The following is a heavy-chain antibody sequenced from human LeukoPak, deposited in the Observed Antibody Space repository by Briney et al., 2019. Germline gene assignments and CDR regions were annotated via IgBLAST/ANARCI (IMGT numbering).Heavy chain of an antibody. CDR3: AKDVRGCSSTSCYYMDV. Sequence: GGSLRLSCAASGFTFSDYYMSWIRQAPGKGLEWVSYISFSGSTIYYADSVKGRFTISRDNAKNSLFLQMNSLRAEDTAAYYCAKDVRGCSSTSCYYMDVWGKGTTVTISS. CDR2: ISFSGSTI. D-gene: IGHD2-2*01. J-gene: IGHJ6*03. V-gene: IGHV3-11*01. CDR1: GFTFSDYY.